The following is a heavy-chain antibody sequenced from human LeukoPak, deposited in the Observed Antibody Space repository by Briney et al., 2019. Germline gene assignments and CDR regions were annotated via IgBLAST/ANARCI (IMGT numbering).Heavy chain of an antibody. CDR1: GFTFGDYA. D-gene: IGHD3-3*02. CDR2: IRSKAYGGTT. CDR3: TREPVVVTGLAYLNDAFDI. Sequence: PGGSLRLSCTASGFTFGDYAMSWVRQAPGKGLEWVGFIRSKAYGGTTEYAASVKGRFTISRDDSKSIAYLQMNSLKTEDTAVYYCTREPVVVTGLAYLNDAFDIWGQGTMVTVSS. V-gene: IGHV3-49*04. J-gene: IGHJ3*02.